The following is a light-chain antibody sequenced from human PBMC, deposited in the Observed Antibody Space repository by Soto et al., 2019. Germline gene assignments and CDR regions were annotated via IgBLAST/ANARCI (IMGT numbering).Light chain of an antibody. V-gene: IGKV1-8*01. CDR1: QGISSY. Sequence: AIRMTQSPSSLSASTGDRVTITCRASQGISSYLAWYQQKPGKAPKLLIYAASTLQSGVPSRFSGSGSGTDFTLTISCLQSEDFATYYCQQYYSYPRITVGQGTRLEIK. CDR2: AAS. CDR3: QQYYSYPRIT. J-gene: IGKJ5*01.